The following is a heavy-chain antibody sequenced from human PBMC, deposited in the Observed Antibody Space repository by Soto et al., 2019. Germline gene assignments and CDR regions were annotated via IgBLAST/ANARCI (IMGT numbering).Heavy chain of an antibody. CDR1: GFTFSSYA. J-gene: IGHJ6*02. V-gene: IGHV3-30-3*01. CDR2: ISYDGSNK. Sequence: PGGSLRLSCAASGFTFSSYAMHWVRQAPGKGLEWVAVISYDGSNKYYADSVKGRFTISRDNSKNTLYLQMNSLRAEDTAVYYCARSLMDSHYYYYYGMDVWGQGTTVTVSS. CDR3: ARSLMDSHYYYYYGMDV. D-gene: IGHD2-8*01.